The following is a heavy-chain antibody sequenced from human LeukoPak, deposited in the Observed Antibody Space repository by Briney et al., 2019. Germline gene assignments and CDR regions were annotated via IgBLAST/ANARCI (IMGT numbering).Heavy chain of an antibody. CDR3: ARREYYDSTGYFDL. V-gene: IGHV4-4*02. J-gene: IGHJ2*01. CDR2: IYHRGST. Sequence: SETLSLTCAVSGGSISSDNWWSWVRQPPGKGLEWIGEIYHRGSTNFNPSLNSRVSISIDKSKNQFSLKLSPVTAADTAVYYCARREYYDSTGYFDLWGRGTLVTVSS. CDR1: GGSISSDNW. D-gene: IGHD3-22*01.